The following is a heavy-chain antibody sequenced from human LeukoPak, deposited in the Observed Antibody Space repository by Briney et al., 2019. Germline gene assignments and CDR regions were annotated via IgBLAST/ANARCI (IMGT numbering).Heavy chain of an antibody. CDR2: ITAIGGRT. Sequence: GGSLRLSCVASGFTFSSTTMGWVRQAPGRGLEWVSSITAIGGRTYYADSVRGRFTISRDNSKNTVYLKLNSLRAGDTDIYYCTKDRRGPAAGTWYFDSWGQGTLVTVSS. J-gene: IGHJ4*02. D-gene: IGHD6-13*01. V-gene: IGHV3-23*01. CDR3: TKDRRGPAAGTWYFDS. CDR1: GFTFSSTT.